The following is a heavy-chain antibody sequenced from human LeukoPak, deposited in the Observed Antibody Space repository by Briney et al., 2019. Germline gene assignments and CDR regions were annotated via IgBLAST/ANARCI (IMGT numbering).Heavy chain of an antibody. CDR3: ARSIAAAGLDAFDI. CDR1: GGTFSSYA. D-gene: IGHD6-13*01. V-gene: IGHV1-69*05. CDR2: IIPIFGTA. J-gene: IGHJ3*02. Sequence: SVEVSCKASGGTFSSYAISWVRQAPGQGLEWMGRIIPIFGTANYAQKFQGRVTITTDESTSTAYMELSSLRSEDTAVYYCARSIAAAGLDAFDIWGQGTMVTVSS.